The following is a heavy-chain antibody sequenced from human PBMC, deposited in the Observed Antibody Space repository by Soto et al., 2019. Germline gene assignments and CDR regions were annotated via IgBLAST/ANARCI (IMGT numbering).Heavy chain of an antibody. J-gene: IGHJ4*02. Sequence: SGPTLVNPTQTLTLTCTFSGFSLSSSAVGVGWIRQPPGKALEWLALIYWDDDRRYSPSLKSRLTITKDTSKNHVVLTMTNMDPVDTATYYCARSSAARRSLDFWGQGTLVTVSS. CDR2: IYWDDDR. CDR1: GFSLSSSAVG. D-gene: IGHD6-6*01. V-gene: IGHV2-5*02. CDR3: ARSSAARRSLDF.